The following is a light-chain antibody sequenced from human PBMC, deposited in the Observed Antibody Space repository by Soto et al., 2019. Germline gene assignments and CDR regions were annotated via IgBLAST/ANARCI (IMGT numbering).Light chain of an antibody. CDR3: SSYTSSSTLYV. CDR1: SSDVGDYNY. Sequence: QSALTQRASVSGSPGQSITISCTGTSSDVGDYNYVSWYQQHPGKAPKLMIYEVSNRPSGVSNRFSGSKSGNTASLTISGLQAEDEADYYCSSYTSSSTLYVFGTGTKLTVL. CDR2: EVS. J-gene: IGLJ1*01. V-gene: IGLV2-14*01.